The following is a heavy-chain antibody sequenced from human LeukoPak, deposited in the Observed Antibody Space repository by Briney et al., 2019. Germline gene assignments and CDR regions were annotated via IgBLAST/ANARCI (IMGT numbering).Heavy chain of an antibody. J-gene: IGHJ4*02. V-gene: IGHV3-30*02. CDR2: IRYDGSNK. CDR3: AKGRLRYYGSGSLDY. CDR1: GFTFSSYG. D-gene: IGHD3-10*01. Sequence: GSLRLSCAASGFTFSSYGMHWVRQAPGKGLEWVAFIRYDGSNKYYADSVKGRFTISRDNSKNTLYLQMNSLRAEDTAVYYCAKGRLRYYGSGSLDYWAREPWSPSPQ.